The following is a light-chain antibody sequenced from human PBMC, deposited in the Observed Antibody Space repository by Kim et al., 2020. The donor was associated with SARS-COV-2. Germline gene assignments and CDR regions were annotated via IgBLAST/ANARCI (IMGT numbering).Light chain of an antibody. CDR2: GAS. Sequence: ASPGDRATLACRASQSVSSNLAWYQQRPGQAPRLVIYGASTRATGIPARFSGSGSGTEFTLTISSLQSEDFAVYYCQQYNNWPQTFGQGTKVDIK. CDR3: QQYNNWPQT. J-gene: IGKJ1*01. V-gene: IGKV3-15*01. CDR1: QSVSSN.